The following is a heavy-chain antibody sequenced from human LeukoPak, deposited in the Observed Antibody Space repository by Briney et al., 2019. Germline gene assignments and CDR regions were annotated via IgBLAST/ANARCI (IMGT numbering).Heavy chain of an antibody. J-gene: IGHJ3*02. V-gene: IGHV4-61*03. CDR2: MYYSGST. CDR1: GGSVSSGTYY. D-gene: IGHD3-9*01. Sequence: SETLSLTCTVSGGSVSSGTYYWSWIRQPPGKGLEWIGYMYYSGSTNYNPSLKSRVTISVDTSKNHFSLKLSSMTAADTAVYCCARVPLRSFDLDSFDIWGQGTMVTVSS. CDR3: ARVPLRSFDLDSFDI.